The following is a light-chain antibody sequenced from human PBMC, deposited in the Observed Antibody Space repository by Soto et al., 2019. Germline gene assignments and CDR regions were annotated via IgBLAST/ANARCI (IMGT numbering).Light chain of an antibody. CDR1: QSVSTN. CDR3: QQYNNWPPYT. V-gene: IGKV3-15*01. Sequence: EIVLTQSPATMSVSPGERATLSCRASQSVSTNLAWYQQKPGQPPRLLIYGAYTRATDIPARFSGSGSGTEFTLTTIGLQSEHFAVYYCQQYNNWPPYTFGQGTKLEIK. CDR2: GAY. J-gene: IGKJ2*01.